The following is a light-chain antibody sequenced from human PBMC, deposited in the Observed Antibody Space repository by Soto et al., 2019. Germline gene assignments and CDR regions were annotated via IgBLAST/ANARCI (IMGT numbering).Light chain of an antibody. CDR1: QNINSY. Sequence: DIQMTQSPSSLSASVGDRVTITCRARQNINSYLNWYQQQPGKAPKLLIYAASSLQSGVPSRFSGSGSGTDFTLTISSLQPEDFATYYCQQSYSTPLYTFGQGTRLEIK. V-gene: IGKV1-39*01. CDR3: QQSYSTPLYT. J-gene: IGKJ2*01. CDR2: AAS.